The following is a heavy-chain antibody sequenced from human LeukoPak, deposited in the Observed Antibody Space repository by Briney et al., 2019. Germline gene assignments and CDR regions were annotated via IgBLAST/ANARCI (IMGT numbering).Heavy chain of an antibody. V-gene: IGHV3-30*04. CDR1: GFTFSSYA. CDR2: ISYDGSNK. D-gene: IGHD6-13*01. CDR3: AREGGSSWYPSYYFDY. J-gene: IGHJ4*02. Sequence: GGSLRLSSAASGFTFSSYAIHWVRQAPGKGLEWVAVISYDGSNKYYADSVKGRFTISRDNSKNTLYLQMNSLRAEDTAVCYCAREGGSSWYPSYYFDYWGQGTLVTVSS.